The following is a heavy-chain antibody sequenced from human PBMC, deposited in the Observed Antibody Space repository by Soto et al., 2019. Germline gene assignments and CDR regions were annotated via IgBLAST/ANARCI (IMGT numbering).Heavy chain of an antibody. CDR2: ISGSGGST. Sequence: EVQLLESGGGLVQPGGSLRLSCAASGFTFSSYAMSWVRQAPGKGLEWVSAISGSGGSTYYADSVKGRFTISRDNSKNNLYLQMNSLRAEDTAVYYCARLPLVGALLDYWGQGTLVTVSS. CDR1: GFTFSSYA. J-gene: IGHJ4*02. V-gene: IGHV3-23*01. CDR3: ARLPLVGALLDY. D-gene: IGHD2-15*01.